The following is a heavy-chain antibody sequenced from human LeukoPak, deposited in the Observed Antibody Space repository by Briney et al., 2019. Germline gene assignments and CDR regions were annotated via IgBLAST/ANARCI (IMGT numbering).Heavy chain of an antibody. V-gene: IGHV3-30*04. D-gene: IGHD6-19*01. CDR3: AKDLGSGWTTGPHHYFDY. Sequence: GGSLRLSCAASGFTFSSYAMHWVRQAPGKGLEWVAVISYDGSNKYYADSVKGRFTISRDNSKNTLYLQMNSLRAEDTAVYYCAKDLGSGWTTGPHHYFDYWGQGTLVTVSS. CDR1: GFTFSSYA. J-gene: IGHJ4*02. CDR2: ISYDGSNK.